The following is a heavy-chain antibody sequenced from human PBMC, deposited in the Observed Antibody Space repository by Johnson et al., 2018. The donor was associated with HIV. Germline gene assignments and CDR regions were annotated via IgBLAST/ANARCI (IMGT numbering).Heavy chain of an antibody. CDR2: IKQDGSEK. D-gene: IGHD2-21*02. V-gene: IGHV3-7*01. CDR1: GFTFSTYA. CDR3: ARDSLTASLDAVDL. Sequence: VQLVESGGGVVQPGRSLRLSCAASGFTFSTYAMHWVRQAPGKGLEWVANIKQDGSEKYYVDSLKGRFTISRENDKSSLFLQMHSRRAEDTAVDYCARDSLTASLDAVDLWGQGTVVTVSS. J-gene: IGHJ3*01.